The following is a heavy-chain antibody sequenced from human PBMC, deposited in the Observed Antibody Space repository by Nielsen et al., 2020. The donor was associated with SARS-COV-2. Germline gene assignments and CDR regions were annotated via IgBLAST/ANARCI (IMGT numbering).Heavy chain of an antibody. Sequence: GESLKISCAASGFTFSNYTMNWVRQAPGKGLEWVSSITGSWKYISYADSVKGRFTVSRDNAENSLYLQMNSLRDEDTAVYYCARDQDGGAATSNWYFDLWGRGTLVIVSS. CDR2: ITGSWKYI. CDR3: ARDQDGGAATSNWYFDL. J-gene: IGHJ2*01. D-gene: IGHD6-25*01. CDR1: GFTFSNYT. V-gene: IGHV3-21*01.